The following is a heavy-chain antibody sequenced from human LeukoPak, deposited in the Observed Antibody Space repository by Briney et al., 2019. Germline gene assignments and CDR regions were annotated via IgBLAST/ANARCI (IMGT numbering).Heavy chain of an antibody. D-gene: IGHD3-22*01. J-gene: IGHJ3*02. CDR1: GASISSSSYY. CDR3: ARHPGYYDSSGYYVSAFDI. V-gene: IGHV4-39*01. CDR2: IYYSGST. Sequence: SGTLSLTCTVSGASISSSSYYWGWIRQSPGKGLEWIGSIYYSGSTYFNPSLKSRVTMSVDTSKNHFSLKLSSVTAADTAVYYCARHPGYYDSSGYYVSAFDIWGQGTMVTVSS.